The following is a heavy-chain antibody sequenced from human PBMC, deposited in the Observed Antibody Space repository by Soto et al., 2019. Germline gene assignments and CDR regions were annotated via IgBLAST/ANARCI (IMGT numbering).Heavy chain of an antibody. V-gene: IGHV4-61*01. CDR1: GGSVSSGSYY. CDR2: IYYSGST. J-gene: IGHJ4*02. Sequence: ASETLSLTCTVSGGSVSSGSYYWSWIRQPPGKGLEWIGYIYYSGSTNYNPSLKSRVTISVDTSKNQFSLKLSSVTAADTAVYYCARDGSHYYDSSGHDYWGQGTLVTSPQ. CDR3: ARDGSHYYDSSGHDY. D-gene: IGHD3-22*01.